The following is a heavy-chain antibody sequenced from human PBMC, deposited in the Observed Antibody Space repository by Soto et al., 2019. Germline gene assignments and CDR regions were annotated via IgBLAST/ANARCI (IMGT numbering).Heavy chain of an antibody. Sequence: GGSLRLSCAASGFNFRSLAMRWVRQAPGKGLEWVSAISGSGGSTYYADSVKGRFTISRDNSKNTLYLQMNSLRAEDTAVYYCAKEQYSSSCCVGSDYWGQGTLVTVPS. CDR3: AKEQYSSSCCVGSDY. J-gene: IGHJ4*02. V-gene: IGHV3-23*01. D-gene: IGHD6-13*01. CDR1: GFNFRSLA. CDR2: ISGSGGST.